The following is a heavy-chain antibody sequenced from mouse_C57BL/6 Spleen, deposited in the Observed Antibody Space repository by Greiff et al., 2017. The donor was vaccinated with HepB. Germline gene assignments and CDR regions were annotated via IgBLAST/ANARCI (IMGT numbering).Heavy chain of an antibody. CDR1: GYTFTDYE. D-gene: IGHD1-1*01. Sequence: QVQLKESGAELVRPGASVTLSCKASGYTFTDYEMHWVKQTPVHGLEWIGAIDPETGGTAYNQKFKGKAILTADKSSSTAYMELRSLTSEDSAVYYCTRGDFTTVEPYYFDYWGQGTTLTVSS. CDR2: IDPETGGT. V-gene: IGHV1-15*01. J-gene: IGHJ2*01. CDR3: TRGDFTTVEPYYFDY.